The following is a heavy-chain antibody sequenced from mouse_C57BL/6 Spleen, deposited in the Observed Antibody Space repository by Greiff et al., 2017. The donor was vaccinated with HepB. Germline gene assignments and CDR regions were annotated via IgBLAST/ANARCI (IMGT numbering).Heavy chain of an antibody. CDR2: INPYNGDT. J-gene: IGHJ1*03. D-gene: IGHD1-1*01. CDR1: GYSFTGYF. CDR3: ARYYGRAYFDV. V-gene: IGHV1-20*01. Sequence: VHVKQSGPELVKPGDSVKISCKASGYSFTGYFMNWVMQSHGKSLEWIGRINPYNGDTFYNQKFKGKATLTVDKSSSTAHMELRSLTSEDSAVYYCARYYGRAYFDVWGTGTTVTVSS.